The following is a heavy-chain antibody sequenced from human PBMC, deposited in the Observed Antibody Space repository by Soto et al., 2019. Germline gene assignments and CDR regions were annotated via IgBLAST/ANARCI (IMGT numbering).Heavy chain of an antibody. V-gene: IGHV1-8*01. CDR1: GYTFTSYD. Sequence: ASVKVSCKASGYTFTSYDINWVRQATGQGLEWMGWMNPNSGNTGYAQKFQGRVTMTRNTSISTAYMELSSLRSEDTAVYYCARGLITGSYGATGGLYGYYFDYWGQGTLVTVSS. D-gene: IGHD5-18*01. J-gene: IGHJ4*02. CDR2: MNPNSGNT. CDR3: ARGLITGSYGATGGLYGYYFDY.